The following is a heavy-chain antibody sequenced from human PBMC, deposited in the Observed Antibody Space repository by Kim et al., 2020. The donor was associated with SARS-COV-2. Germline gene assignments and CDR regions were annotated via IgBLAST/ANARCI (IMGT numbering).Heavy chain of an antibody. V-gene: IGHV4-59*01. J-gene: IGHJ5*02. D-gene: IGHD6-13*01. Sequence: SETLSLTCTVSGGSISSYYWSWIRQPPGKGLEWIGYVYSSGSTNYNPSLKSRVTMSVDTSKNQFSLTLSSVTAADPAVYYCARGGIGPNWFAPWGQGTL. CDR3: ARGGIGPNWFAP. CDR2: VYSSGST. CDR1: GGSISSYY.